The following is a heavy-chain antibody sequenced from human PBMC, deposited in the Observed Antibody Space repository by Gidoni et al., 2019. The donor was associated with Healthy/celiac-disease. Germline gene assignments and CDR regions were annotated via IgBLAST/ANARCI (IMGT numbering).Heavy chain of an antibody. D-gene: IGHD3-22*01. V-gene: IGHV1-2*02. CDR2: INPNSGGT. J-gene: IGHJ4*02. Sequence: QVQLVQSGSEVKKPGASVTVSCTASGYTFTGYYMHWVRQAPGQGLEWMGWINPNSGGTNYAQKFQGRVTMTRDTSISTAYMELSRLRSDDTAVYYCARDALTDSSGYYPNDYWGQGTLVTVSS. CDR1: GYTFTGYY. CDR3: ARDALTDSSGYYPNDY.